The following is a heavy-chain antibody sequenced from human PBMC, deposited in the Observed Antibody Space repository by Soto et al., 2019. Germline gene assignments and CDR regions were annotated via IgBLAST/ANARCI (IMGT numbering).Heavy chain of an antibody. D-gene: IGHD6-6*01. CDR3: ARGRLSVAARPRGYYFDY. J-gene: IGHJ4*02. CDR1: GGSFSGYY. Sequence: SETLSLTCAVYGGSFSGYYWSWIRQPPGKGLEWIGEINHSGSTNYNPSLKSRVTFSVDTSKNHFSLNLTSVTAADTAVYYCARGRLSVAARPRGYYFDYWGQGTLVTVSS. CDR2: INHSGST. V-gene: IGHV4-34*01.